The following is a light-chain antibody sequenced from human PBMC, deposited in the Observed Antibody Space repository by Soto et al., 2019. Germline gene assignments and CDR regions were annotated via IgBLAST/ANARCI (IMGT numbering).Light chain of an antibody. CDR2: DAS. CDR3: QQGYYRPT. CDR1: QTISTY. Sequence: ILLTQSPATLSLSPGERATLSCRASQTISTYLAWYQQKPGQAPSLLIYDASKRATGIPARFSGSGSGTDFTLTISSAEPEDFAVYYCQQGYYRPTFGQGTRLEIK. J-gene: IGKJ5*01. V-gene: IGKV3-11*01.